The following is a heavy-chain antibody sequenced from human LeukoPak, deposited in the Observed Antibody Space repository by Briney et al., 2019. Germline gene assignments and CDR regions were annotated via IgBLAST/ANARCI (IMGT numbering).Heavy chain of an antibody. V-gene: IGHV3-23*01. J-gene: IGHJ4*02. CDR1: GFTFSSSA. CDR3: AKSGYNRFDY. Sequence: GGSLRLSCAASGFTFSSSAMSWVRQAPGKGLEWVSNISGSGSGGSTYYSDSVKGRFTISRDNSKNTLYLQMNSLRAEDTAVYYCAKSGYNRFDYWGQGTLVTVSS. CDR2: ISGSGSGGST. D-gene: IGHD5-24*01.